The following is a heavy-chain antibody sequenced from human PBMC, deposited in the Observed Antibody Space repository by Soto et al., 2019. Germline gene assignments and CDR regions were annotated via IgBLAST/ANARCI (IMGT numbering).Heavy chain of an antibody. V-gene: IGHV2-5*01. Sequence: QITLEESGPTLVKPTQTLTLTCTFSGFSLSSTVVGVGWIRQSPGKALEWLAFIYRNDDKRYTPSLKSRLTITKDTSKNQVVLTMTNMDPVDTATYYCARRREAAHFDYWGQGTLVTVSS. CDR2: IYRNDDK. D-gene: IGHD1-26*01. J-gene: IGHJ4*02. CDR3: ARRREAAHFDY. CDR1: GFSLSSTVVG.